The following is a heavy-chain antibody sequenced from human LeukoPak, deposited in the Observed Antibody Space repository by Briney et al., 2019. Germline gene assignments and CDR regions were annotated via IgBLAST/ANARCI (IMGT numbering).Heavy chain of an antibody. D-gene: IGHD6-6*01. CDR3: ARQYSRSSYFDY. CDR1: GDSISIYY. V-gene: IGHV4-59*08. CDR2: VYYSGRT. J-gene: IGHJ4*02. Sequence: SEILSLTCTVSGDSISIYYWTWIRQPPGKGLEWIGYVYYSGRTNYNPSLESRVTISVDTSKNHFSLNLTSVTAADTAVYYCARQYSRSSYFDYWGQGTLVTVSS.